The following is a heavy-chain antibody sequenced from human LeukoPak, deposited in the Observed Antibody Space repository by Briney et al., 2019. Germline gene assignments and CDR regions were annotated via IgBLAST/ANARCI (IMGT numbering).Heavy chain of an antibody. V-gene: IGHV3-23*01. D-gene: IGHD3-10*01. CDR1: GFAFSNHA. CDR3: AKETGFSGSYYNTFDY. CDR2: ISGSGGST. J-gene: IGHJ4*02. Sequence: GESLRLSCAASGFAFSNHAMSWVRQAPGKGLEWVSAISGSGGSTYYADSVKGRFTISRDNSKNTLYLQMNSLRAEDTAVHYCAKETGFSGSYYNTFDYWGQGTLVTVSS.